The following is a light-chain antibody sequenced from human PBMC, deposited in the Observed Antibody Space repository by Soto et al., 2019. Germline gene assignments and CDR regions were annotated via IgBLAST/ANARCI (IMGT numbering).Light chain of an antibody. CDR2: STN. J-gene: IGLJ3*02. CDR3: AAWDDRLNHWL. V-gene: IGLV1-44*01. Sequence: QPVLTQPPSASGTPGQRVTMSCSGGSSNIGNSAVNWYQQLPGTAPKLLIYSTNQRPSGVPDRFSGSKSGTSASLAVNGLQSEDEADYYCAAWDDRLNHWLFGGGTKVTVL. CDR1: SSNIGNSA.